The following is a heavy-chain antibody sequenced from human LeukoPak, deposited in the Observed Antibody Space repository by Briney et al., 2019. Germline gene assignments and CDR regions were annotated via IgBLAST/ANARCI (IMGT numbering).Heavy chain of an antibody. D-gene: IGHD1-26*01. CDR3: ARGESGSYLGY. V-gene: IGHV3-74*01. Sequence: GGSLRLSCAASGFTFSSSWMHWVRQAPGKGLVWVSRINSDGSSTSYADSVKGRFTISRDNAKNTLYLQMNSLRAEDTAVYYCARGESGSYLGYWGQGTLVTVSS. J-gene: IGHJ4*02. CDR1: GFTFSSSW. CDR2: INSDGSST.